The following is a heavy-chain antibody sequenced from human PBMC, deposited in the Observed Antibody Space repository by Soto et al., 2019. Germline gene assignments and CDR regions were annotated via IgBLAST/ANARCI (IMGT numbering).Heavy chain of an antibody. CDR2: ISGSGGST. Sequence: SLRLSCAASGFTFSSYAMSWVRQAPGKGLEWVSAISGSGGSTYYADSVKGRFTISRDNSKNTLYLQMNSLRAEDTAVYYCANYYYDSSGYYYPTILFDYWGQGTLVTVSS. J-gene: IGHJ4*02. CDR3: ANYYYDSSGYYYPTILFDY. CDR1: GFTFSSYA. V-gene: IGHV3-23*01. D-gene: IGHD3-22*01.